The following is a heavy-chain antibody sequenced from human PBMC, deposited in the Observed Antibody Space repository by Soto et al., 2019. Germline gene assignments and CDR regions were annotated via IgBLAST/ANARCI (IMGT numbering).Heavy chain of an antibody. D-gene: IGHD2-2*01. V-gene: IGHV3-9*01. Sequence: GGSLRLSCAASGFTFDDYAMHWVRQAPGKGLEWVSGISWNSGSIGYADSVKGRFTISRDNAKNSLYLQMNSLRAEDTALYYCAKDMGYQLLLYYFDYWGQGTLVTVSS. J-gene: IGHJ4*02. CDR3: AKDMGYQLLLYYFDY. CDR1: GFTFDDYA. CDR2: ISWNSGSI.